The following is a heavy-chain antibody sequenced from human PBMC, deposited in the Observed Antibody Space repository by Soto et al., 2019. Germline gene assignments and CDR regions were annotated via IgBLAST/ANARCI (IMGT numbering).Heavy chain of an antibody. CDR2: TYYRSKWYN. D-gene: IGHD6-19*01. Sequence: SETLSLTCAISGDSVSSNSAAWNWIRQSPSRGLEWLGRTYYRSKWYNDYAVSVKSRITINPDTSKNQFSLQLNSVTPEDTAVYYCARDRGSFSGSGWSLFDYWGQGTLVTVSS. V-gene: IGHV6-1*01. CDR3: ARDRGSFSGSGWSLFDY. CDR1: GDSVSSNSAA. J-gene: IGHJ4*02.